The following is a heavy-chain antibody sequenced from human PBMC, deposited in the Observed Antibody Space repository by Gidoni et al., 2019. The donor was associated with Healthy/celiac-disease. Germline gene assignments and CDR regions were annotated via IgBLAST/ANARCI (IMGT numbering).Heavy chain of an antibody. CDR2: ISTSGGST. D-gene: IGHD1-26*01. V-gene: IGHV3-23*04. Sequence: EVHLVESGGGLVQPGGSLSLSCAASGFTFSSYAMSWVRQAPGKGLEWVSAISTSGGSTYYADSGKGRFTISRDNSKNTLYLQMNSLRAEDTALYYCAKGRGWELLPAFDFWGQGTMVTVSS. CDR1: GFTFSSYA. CDR3: AKGRGWELLPAFDF. J-gene: IGHJ3*01.